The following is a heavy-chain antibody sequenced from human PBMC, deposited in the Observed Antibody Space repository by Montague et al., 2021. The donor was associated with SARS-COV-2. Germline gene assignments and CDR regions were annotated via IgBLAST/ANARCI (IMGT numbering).Heavy chain of an antibody. CDR1: GYSISTGYY. J-gene: IGHJ3*02. CDR3: AKVAGSHDTFDI. CDR2: IYHSGST. V-gene: IGHV4-38-2*02. D-gene: IGHD6-19*01. Sequence: SETLSLTCTVSGYSISTGYYWGWIRQPPGKGLEWIGTIYHSGSTYFNPSLKIRVTISVDTSKNQFSLNLSSVTAADTAVYYCAKVAGSHDTFDIWGRGTMVTVSS.